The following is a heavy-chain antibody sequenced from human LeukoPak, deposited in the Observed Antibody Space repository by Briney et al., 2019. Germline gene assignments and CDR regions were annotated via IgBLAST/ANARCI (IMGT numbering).Heavy chain of an antibody. CDR2: IYPGDSET. CDR1: GYTFTNYW. Sequence: GESLKISCKGSGYTFTNYWIGWVRQMPGKGLEWMGIIYPGDSETRYRPSFQGQVTISADKSINTAYLQWSSLKASDTAMYYCARTLNHDTFDIWGQGTMVTVSS. J-gene: IGHJ3*02. V-gene: IGHV5-51*01. CDR3: ARTLNHDTFDI.